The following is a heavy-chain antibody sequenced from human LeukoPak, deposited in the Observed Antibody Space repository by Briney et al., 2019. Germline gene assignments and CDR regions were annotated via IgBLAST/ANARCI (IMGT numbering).Heavy chain of an antibody. CDR1: GYTFTSYA. Sequence: GASVKVSCKASGYTFTSYAIHWVRQAPGQRLEWMGWINAGNGNTQYSQKFQGRVTITRDTSASTAYMELSSLRSEDTAVYYCARGALREQQLGLDSSGPGTLVTVSS. CDR2: INAGNGNT. D-gene: IGHD6-13*01. V-gene: IGHV1-3*01. J-gene: IGHJ4*02. CDR3: ARGALREQQLGLDS.